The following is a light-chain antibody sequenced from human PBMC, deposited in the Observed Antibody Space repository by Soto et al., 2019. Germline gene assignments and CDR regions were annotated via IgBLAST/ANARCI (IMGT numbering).Light chain of an antibody. J-gene: IGKJ2*01. CDR3: QQHSNLPYT. CDR1: QNINTT. Sequence: EIVLTQSPGTLSLSPGERATLSCRASQNINTTLAWHQQTPGQPPRLLFYFTSTRVAGTPDRFSGSGSGTDFTLTISRLEPEDFAVYYCQQHSNLPYTFGQGTKLEI. CDR2: FTS. V-gene: IGKV3-20*01.